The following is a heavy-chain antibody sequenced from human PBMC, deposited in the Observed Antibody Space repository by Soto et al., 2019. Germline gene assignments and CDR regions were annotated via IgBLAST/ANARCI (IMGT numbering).Heavy chain of an antibody. D-gene: IGHD6-6*01. V-gene: IGHV1-18*04. CDR3: ARLLHSSSSGDYFDY. CDR2: ISAYNGNT. CDR1: GYTFTSYG. J-gene: IGHJ4*02. Sequence: GASVKVSCKASGYTFTSYGISWVRQAPGQGLEWMGWISAYNGNTNYAQKLQGRVTMTTDTSTSTAYMELRSLRSDDTAVYDCARLLHSSSSGDYFDYWGQGTIVTVSS.